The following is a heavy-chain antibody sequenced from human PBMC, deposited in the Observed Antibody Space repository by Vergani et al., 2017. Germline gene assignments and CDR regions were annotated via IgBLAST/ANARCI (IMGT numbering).Heavy chain of an antibody. CDR3: ARHSTVEWLVKLGWIDP. V-gene: IGHV4-39*01. D-gene: IGHD6-19*01. CDR1: GASIRSRNYY. CDR2: IYYSGST. J-gene: IGHJ5*02. Sequence: QLQLQESGPGLVKPSATLSLTCSVSGASIRSRNYYWGCIRQPPGKGLEWIAGIYYSGSTYYNPSLKSRVTISVDTSKNQFSLKLSSVTAADMAVYFCARHSTVEWLVKLGWIDPWGQGILVTVSS.